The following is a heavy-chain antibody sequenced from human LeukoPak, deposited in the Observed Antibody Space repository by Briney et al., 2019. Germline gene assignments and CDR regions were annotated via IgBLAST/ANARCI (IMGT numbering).Heavy chain of an antibody. CDR3: AKSSTSQRGYYGMDV. CDR1: GFTFSNYA. V-gene: IGHV3-23*01. CDR2: ITDSGSST. D-gene: IGHD6-25*01. Sequence: PGGSLRLSCAASGFTFSNYAMSWVRQAPGKGLEWVSFITDSGSSTYYADSVKGRFAISRDSSKNTLSLQMNRLRVEDTGEYFCAKSSTSQRGYYGMDVWGQGTTVTVSS. J-gene: IGHJ6*02.